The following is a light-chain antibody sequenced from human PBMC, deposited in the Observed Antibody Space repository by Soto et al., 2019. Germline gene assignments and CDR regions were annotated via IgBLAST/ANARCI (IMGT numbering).Light chain of an antibody. CDR2: DAS. J-gene: IGKJ5*01. Sequence: DIQMTQSPSSLSASLGDRITITCRASQSISSYLNWYQQKPGKAPKLLIYDASSLQSGVPSRFSGSGSGTHLTLTISSLQPEDFATYYCQQSYSDPPITFGQGTRLDIK. V-gene: IGKV1-39*01. CDR3: QQSYSDPPIT. CDR1: QSISSY.